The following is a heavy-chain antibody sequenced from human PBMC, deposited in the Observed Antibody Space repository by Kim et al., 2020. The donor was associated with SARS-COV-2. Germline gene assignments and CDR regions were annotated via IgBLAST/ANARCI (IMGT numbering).Heavy chain of an antibody. J-gene: IGHJ4*02. D-gene: IGHD2-15*01. CDR3: AKHGCGGGSCYGDC. CDR2: ISGSGGST. V-gene: IGHV3-23*01. CDR1: GFTFSSYA. Sequence: GGSLRLSCAASGFTFSSYAMSWVRQAPGKGLEWVSAISGSGGSTYYADSVKGRFTISRDNSKNTLYLQMITLRAEDTAVYYCAKHGCGGGSCYGDCWGQGTLVTVSS.